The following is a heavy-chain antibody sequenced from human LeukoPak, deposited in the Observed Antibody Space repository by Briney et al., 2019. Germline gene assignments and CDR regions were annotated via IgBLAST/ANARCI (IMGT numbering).Heavy chain of an antibody. CDR1: GYTFTSYY. D-gene: IGHD3-22*01. CDR2: INPSGSST. CDR3: ARLDDSSGLPGFDP. J-gene: IGHJ5*02. V-gene: IGHV1-46*01. Sequence: ASVTVSCTVSGYTFTSYYMHWVRQAPEQGLEWMGIINPSGSSTSYAQKFQGRVTMTRDTSTSTVYMELSSLRSEDTAVYYCARLDDSSGLPGFDPWGQGTLVTVSS.